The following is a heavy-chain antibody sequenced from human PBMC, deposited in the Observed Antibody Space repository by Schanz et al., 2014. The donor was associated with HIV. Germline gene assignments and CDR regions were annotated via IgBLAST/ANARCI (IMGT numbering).Heavy chain of an antibody. D-gene: IGHD4-17*01. CDR1: GFTFDSYT. CDR2: ISGSGGKT. Sequence: EVQVVDSGGGLVKPGGSLRLSCVVSGFTFDSYTMNWVRQAPGKGLEWVSAISGSGGKTYYADSVKGRFTISRDNSRNTLYLQMNTLRAEDTAVYYCAKGYGDYYWYFDLWGRGTLVTVSS. J-gene: IGHJ2*01. CDR3: AKGYGDYYWYFDL. V-gene: IGHV3-23*04.